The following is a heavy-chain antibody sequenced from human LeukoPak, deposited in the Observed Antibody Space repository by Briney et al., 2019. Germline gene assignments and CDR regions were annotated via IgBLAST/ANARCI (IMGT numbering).Heavy chain of an antibody. CDR2: ITYSGATT. CDR1: ALTFTSID. Sequence: PRQSLRLSCPASALTFTSIDMSWVRHAPGKGVEWVSAITYSGATTNYADSVKGRFTISRDNSKNTLFLQMNSLRAEDTAVYYCAKAVAVALDYWGQGTLVTVSS. V-gene: IGHV3-23*01. D-gene: IGHD6-19*01. J-gene: IGHJ4*02. CDR3: AKAVAVALDY.